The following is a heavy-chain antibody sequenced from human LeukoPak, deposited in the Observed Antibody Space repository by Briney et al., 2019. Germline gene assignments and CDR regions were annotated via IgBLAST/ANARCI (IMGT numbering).Heavy chain of an antibody. CDR1: GFTFSSYS. D-gene: IGHD2/OR15-2a*01. CDR3: ARLIGGDAFDI. CDR2: ISSSSSYI. V-gene: IGHV3-21*01. Sequence: PGGSLRLSCAASGFTFSSYSMTWVRQAPGKGLEWVSSISSSSSYIYYADSVKGRFTISRDNAKNSLYLQMNSLRAEDTAVYYCARLIGGDAFDIWGQGTMVTVSS. J-gene: IGHJ3*02.